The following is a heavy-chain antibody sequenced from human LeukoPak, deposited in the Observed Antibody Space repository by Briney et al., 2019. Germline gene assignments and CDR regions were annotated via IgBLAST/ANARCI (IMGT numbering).Heavy chain of an antibody. Sequence: SETLSLTCTVAGASVSGSGYYWGWIRQPPGKGLEWIGSIYSSGSTYYNASLQSRVTISIETSKNQISLRLNSVTASDTAMYYCAKSGGYGLIDYWGQGTLVTVSS. CDR1: GASVSGSGYY. V-gene: IGHV4-39*01. CDR2: IYSSGST. J-gene: IGHJ4*02. CDR3: AKSGGYGLIDY. D-gene: IGHD1-26*01.